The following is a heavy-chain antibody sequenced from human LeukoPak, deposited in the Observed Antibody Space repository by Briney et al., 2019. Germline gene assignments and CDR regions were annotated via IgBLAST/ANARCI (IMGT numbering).Heavy chain of an antibody. Sequence: KPSETPSLTCTVSGGSISSSSYYWGWIRQPPGKGLEWIGSIYYSGSTYYNPSLKSRVTISVDTSKNQFSLKLSSVTAADTAVYYCASTGDSSGYYPNYFDYWGQGTLVTVSS. J-gene: IGHJ4*02. D-gene: IGHD3-22*01. CDR2: IYYSGST. CDR1: GGSISSSSYY. V-gene: IGHV4-39*01. CDR3: ASTGDSSGYYPNYFDY.